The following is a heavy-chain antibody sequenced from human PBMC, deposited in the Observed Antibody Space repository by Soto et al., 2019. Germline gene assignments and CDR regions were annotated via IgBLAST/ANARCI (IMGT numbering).Heavy chain of an antibody. CDR2: IYYSGST. CDR1: GGSVSSGSYY. V-gene: IGHV4-61*01. Sequence: LSLTCTVSGGSVSSGSYYWSWIRQPPGKGLEWIGYIYYSGSTNYNPSLKSRVTISVDTSKNQFSLKLSSVTAADTAVYYCARAPVGDIVVVPAARGQYYYYYYGMDVWGQGTTVTVSS. J-gene: IGHJ6*02. D-gene: IGHD2-2*01. CDR3: ARAPVGDIVVVPAARGQYYYYYYGMDV.